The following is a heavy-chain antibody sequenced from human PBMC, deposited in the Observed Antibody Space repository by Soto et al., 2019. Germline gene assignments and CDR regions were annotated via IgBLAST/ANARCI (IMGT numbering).Heavy chain of an antibody. D-gene: IGHD2-2*01. CDR2: INQDGSEK. Sequence: GGSLRLSCAASGFTFSSYWMTWVRQAPGKGLEWVANINQDGSEKYYMDSVKGRFTISRDNAKNSLYLQMNSLRAEDTAVYYCASDIVLVPVVMPAEYFQHWGQGTLVTVSS. CDR1: GFTFSSYW. V-gene: IGHV3-7*01. J-gene: IGHJ1*01. CDR3: ASDIVLVPVVMPAEYFQH.